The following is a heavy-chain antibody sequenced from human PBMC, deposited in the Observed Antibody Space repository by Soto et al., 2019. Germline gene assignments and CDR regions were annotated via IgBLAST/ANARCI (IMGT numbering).Heavy chain of an antibody. J-gene: IGHJ4*02. CDR1: GLTFRNYA. D-gene: IGHD3-9*01. V-gene: IGHV3-23*01. CDR3: TTDLDILTVIYYFNY. Sequence: GGSLRLSCAASGLTFRNYAMSWVRLAPGKGLEWVSAINDNGENTFYLDSVKGRFTISRDDSKNTAYLQMNSLKTEDTAVYYCTTDLDILTVIYYFNYWGQGTLVTVSS. CDR2: INDNGENT.